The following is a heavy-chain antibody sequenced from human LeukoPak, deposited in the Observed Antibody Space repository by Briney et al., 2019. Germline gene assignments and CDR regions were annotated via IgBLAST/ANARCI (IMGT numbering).Heavy chain of an antibody. J-gene: IGHJ6*02. V-gene: IGHV1-2*02. CDR1: GYTFTGHY. CDR3: ARGRGDYYYNLDV. Sequence: ASVKVSSKHSGYTFTGHYIHWVRQAPGQGLEWMGWINPNTGDTNSAQNLQGRVTMTRDTSISTAYMELSRLTSDDTAVYYCARGRGDYYYNLDVWGQGTTVSVSS. D-gene: IGHD3-10*01. CDR2: INPNTGDT.